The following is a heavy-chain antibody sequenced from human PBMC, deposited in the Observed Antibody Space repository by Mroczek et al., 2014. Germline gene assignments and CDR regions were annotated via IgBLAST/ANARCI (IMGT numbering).Heavy chain of an antibody. Sequence: VQLVQSGGGLVQPGRSLRLSCTASGFTFDDYAMHWVRQGPGKGLEWVSGISWNSDNIGYVDSVKGRFTISRDNAKNSLYLQMNSLRPEDTALYYCAKDGGRYSGRGTYFDYWGQGTLVTVSS. D-gene: IGHD1-26*01. CDR3: AKDGGRYSGRGTYFDY. V-gene: IGHV3-9*01. CDR2: ISWNSDNI. J-gene: IGHJ4*02. CDR1: GFTFDDYA.